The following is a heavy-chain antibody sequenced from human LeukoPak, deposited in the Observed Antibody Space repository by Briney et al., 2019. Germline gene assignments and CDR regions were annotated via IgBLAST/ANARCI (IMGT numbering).Heavy chain of an antibody. CDR3: AKWGGRYSSGWYPPFDY. J-gene: IGHJ4*02. V-gene: IGHV3-74*01. CDR2: IDRDGRST. CDR1: GFTFSSYW. D-gene: IGHD6-19*01. Sequence: GGSLRLSCAASGFTFSSYWMYWVRQAPGKRPEWVSRIDRDGRSTGYADSVKDRFTISRDNAKNSLYLQMNSLRAEDTALYYCAKWGGRYSSGWYPPFDYWGQGTLVTVSS.